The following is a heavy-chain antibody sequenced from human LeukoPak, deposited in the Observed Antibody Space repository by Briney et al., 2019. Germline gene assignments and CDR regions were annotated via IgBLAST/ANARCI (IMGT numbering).Heavy chain of an antibody. D-gene: IGHD5-12*01. J-gene: IGHJ4*02. Sequence: SETLSLTCAVYGGSFSGYYWSWIRQPPGKGLEWIGEINHSGSTNYNPSLKSRVTISVDTSKNQFSLKLSSVTAADTAVYYCARGKWIPIKHIPYYFDYWGQGTLVTVSS. CDR1: GGSFSGYY. V-gene: IGHV4-34*01. CDR2: INHSGST. CDR3: ARGKWIPIKHIPYYFDY.